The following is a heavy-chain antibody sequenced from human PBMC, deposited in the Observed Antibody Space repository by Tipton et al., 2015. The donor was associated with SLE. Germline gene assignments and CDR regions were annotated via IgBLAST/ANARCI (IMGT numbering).Heavy chain of an antibody. CDR2: IYYSGST. J-gene: IGHJ2*01. CDR1: GGSISSGTDY. D-gene: IGHD3-22*01. V-gene: IGHV4-61*01. CDR3: VRDPQGYYYDSRGYFDL. Sequence: TLSLTCTVSGGSISSGTDYWSWIRQPPGKGLEWIGYIYYSGSTNYNPSLKSRVTISVDTSKRQFSLKLSSVTAADTAMYYCVRDPQGYYYDSRGYFDLWGRGTLVTVSS.